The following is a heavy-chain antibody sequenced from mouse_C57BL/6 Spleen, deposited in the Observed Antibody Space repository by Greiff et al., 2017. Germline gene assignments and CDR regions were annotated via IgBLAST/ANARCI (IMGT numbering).Heavy chain of an antibody. Sequence: QVQLQQSGTELVTPGASAKLSCKASGYTFTSYWMHWVKQRPGQGLEWIGNINPSNGGTNYNEQFKSKATLTVDKSSSPAYMQLSSLTSEDSAVYYCARGLLYYFDYWGQGTTLTVSS. D-gene: IGHD2-10*01. V-gene: IGHV1-53*01. J-gene: IGHJ2*01. CDR1: GYTFTSYW. CDR2: INPSNGGT. CDR3: ARGLLYYFDY.